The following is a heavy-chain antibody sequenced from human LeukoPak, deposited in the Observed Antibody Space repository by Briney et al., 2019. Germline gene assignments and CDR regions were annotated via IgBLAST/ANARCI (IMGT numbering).Heavy chain of an antibody. D-gene: IGHD1-7*01. V-gene: IGHV1-2*02. Sequence: GASVKVSCKASENTFTGHYVHWVRQAPGQGLEWMGWISPDNGGTNYAQKFRGRVTVTRDTSIRTAYMELGSLTSDDTAVYYCARYSAQGTYWGQGTQVTVSS. CDR2: ISPDNGGT. J-gene: IGHJ4*02. CDR3: ARYSAQGTY. CDR1: ENTFTGHY.